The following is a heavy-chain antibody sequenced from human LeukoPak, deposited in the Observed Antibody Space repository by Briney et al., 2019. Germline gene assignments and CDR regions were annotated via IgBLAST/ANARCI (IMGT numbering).Heavy chain of an antibody. V-gene: IGHV4-4*07. CDR2: IYTSGSP. J-gene: IGHJ6*03. Sequence: SETLSLTCTVSGGSINNYYWSWIRQSAEKGLEWIWRIYTSGSPTYNPSLRRRVAMSIDTSENQFSLRLSSVTAADTAVYYCARDIALMFTSGGPRNGLWYYYIDVWGKGTTVTVSS. CDR3: ARDIALMFTSGGPRNGLWYYYIDV. D-gene: IGHD3-16*01. CDR1: GGSINNYY.